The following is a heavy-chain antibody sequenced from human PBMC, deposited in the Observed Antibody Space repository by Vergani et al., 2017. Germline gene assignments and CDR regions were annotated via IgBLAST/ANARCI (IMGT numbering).Heavy chain of an antibody. V-gene: IGHV5-51*01. CDR3: ARLYGRDSSGSKYFDY. CDR2: IHPADSDT. Sequence: EVQLVQSGAEVKKPGESLKISWQISGYSFTNYWIGWVRQMPGKGLEWMGIIHPADSDTRYSPSFQGQVTISVDKSISTAYLQRSSLRASDSAMYYCARLYGRDSSGSKYFDYWGQGTLVTVSS. CDR1: GYSFTNYW. J-gene: IGHJ4*02. D-gene: IGHD3-22*01.